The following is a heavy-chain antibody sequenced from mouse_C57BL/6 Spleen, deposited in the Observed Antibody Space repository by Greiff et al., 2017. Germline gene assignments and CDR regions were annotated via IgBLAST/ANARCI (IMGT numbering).Heavy chain of an antibody. CDR1: GYTFTSYW. Sequence: QVQLQQPGTELVKPGASVKLSCKASGYTFTSYWMHWVKQRPGQGLEWIGNINPSNGGTNYNEKFKSKATLTVDKASSTAYMQLRSLTSEDSAVDYCARRNLYYAMDYWGEGTSVTVSS. CDR2: INPSNGGT. V-gene: IGHV1-53*01. CDR3: ARRNLYYAMDY. J-gene: IGHJ4*01.